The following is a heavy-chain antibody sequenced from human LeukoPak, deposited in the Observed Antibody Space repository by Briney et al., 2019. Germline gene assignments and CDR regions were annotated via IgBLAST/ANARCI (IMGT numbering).Heavy chain of an antibody. J-gene: IGHJ4*02. Sequence: PGGSLRLSCAASGFTFSNYWMSWVRQAPGKGLEWVSSISAGGGSAYYADSVKGRFTISRDNSKNTLYLQMNSLRAEDTAVYYCAKDSGYTYGHWGQGTLVTVSS. CDR2: ISAGGGSA. D-gene: IGHD5-18*01. CDR1: GFTFSNYW. CDR3: AKDSGYTYGH. V-gene: IGHV3-23*01.